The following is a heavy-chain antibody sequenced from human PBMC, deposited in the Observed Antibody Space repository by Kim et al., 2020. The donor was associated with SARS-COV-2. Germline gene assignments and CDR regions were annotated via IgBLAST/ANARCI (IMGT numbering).Heavy chain of an antibody. J-gene: IGHJ6*02. Sequence: VKCRFTHSRDNAKTTLYLQMNSLRAEDTAVYYCARDMACSSTSCYGMDVWGQGTTVTVSS. V-gene: IGHV3-30*07. CDR3: ARDMACSSTSCYGMDV. D-gene: IGHD2-2*01.